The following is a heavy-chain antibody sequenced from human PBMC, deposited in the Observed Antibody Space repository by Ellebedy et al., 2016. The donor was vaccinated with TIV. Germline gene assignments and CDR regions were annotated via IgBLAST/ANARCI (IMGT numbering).Heavy chain of an antibody. V-gene: IGHV4-39*07. CDR3: ARGGTGEAVAGLHY. CDR1: GGSISSSSYY. J-gene: IGHJ4*02. CDR2: IYYSGST. Sequence: SETLSLXXTVSGGSISSSSYYWGWIRQPPGKGLEWIGSIYYSGSTYYNPSLKSRVTISVDTSKNQFSLKLSSVTAADTAVYYCARGGTGEAVAGLHYWGQGTLVTVSS. D-gene: IGHD6-19*01.